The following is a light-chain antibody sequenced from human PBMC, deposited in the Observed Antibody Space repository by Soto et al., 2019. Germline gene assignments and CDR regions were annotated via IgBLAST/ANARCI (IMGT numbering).Light chain of an antibody. CDR1: QSVTSSY. Sequence: EIVLTQSPGTLSLSPGERATLSCWASQSVTSSYLAWYQQKPGQAPRPLIYGAASRATGIPDRFSGSGSGTDFALTISRLEPEDFAVYYGQQYGSLPLTVGGGTKVEIK. J-gene: IGKJ4*01. CDR2: GAA. CDR3: QQYGSLPLT. V-gene: IGKV3-20*01.